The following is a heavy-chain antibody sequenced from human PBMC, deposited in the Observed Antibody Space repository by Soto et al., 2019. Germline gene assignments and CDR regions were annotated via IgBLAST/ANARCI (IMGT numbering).Heavy chain of an antibody. D-gene: IGHD2-15*01. J-gene: IGHJ6*02. CDR1: GFTFSSYA. V-gene: IGHV3-30-3*01. CDR2: ISYDGSHK. CDR3: SSDYCSCGACDAMDV. Sequence: GGSLRLSCAASGFTFSSYAMHWVRQATGKGLEGVAVISYDGSHKYYADSVKGRFTISIANSKNTLYLQMNGLRAEDTAVYYCSSDYCSCGACDAMDVWGQGTTVTVSS.